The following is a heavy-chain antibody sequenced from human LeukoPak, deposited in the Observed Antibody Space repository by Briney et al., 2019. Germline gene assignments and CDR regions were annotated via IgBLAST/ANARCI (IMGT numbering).Heavy chain of an antibody. J-gene: IGHJ6*02. CDR1: GDSVSSNSAA. CDR3: ARDRFVAAIAVAGTRVNYGMDV. CDR2: TYYRSKWYN. V-gene: IGHV6-1*01. D-gene: IGHD6-19*01. Sequence: SQTLSLTCAISGDSVSSNSAAWNWIRRSPSRGLEWLGRTYYRSKWYNDYAVSVKSRITINPDTSKNQFSLQLNSVTPEDTAVYYCARDRFVAAIAVAGTRVNYGMDVWGQGTTVTVSS.